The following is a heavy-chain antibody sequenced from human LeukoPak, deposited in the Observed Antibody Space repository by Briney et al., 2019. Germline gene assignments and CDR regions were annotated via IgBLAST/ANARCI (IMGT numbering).Heavy chain of an antibody. J-gene: IGHJ3*02. V-gene: IGHV3-48*04. CDR2: ISSSSSTI. D-gene: IGHD3-10*01. CDR3: AGSFATIRFGELLGAFDI. CDR1: GLTFSSYS. Sequence: GGSLRLSCAASGLTFSSYSMNWVRQAPGKGLEWVSYISSSSSTIYYADSVKGRFTISRDNAKNSLYLQMNSLRAEDTAVYYCAGSFATIRFGELLGAFDIWGQGTMVTISS.